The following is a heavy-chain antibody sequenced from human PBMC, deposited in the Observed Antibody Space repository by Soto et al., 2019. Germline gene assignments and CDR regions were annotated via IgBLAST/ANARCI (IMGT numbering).Heavy chain of an antibody. CDR1: GFTFTNSA. J-gene: IGHJ4*02. CDR2: IVVGSGNT. D-gene: IGHD5-18*01. CDR3: ATDKGDSYGYGNY. Sequence: GPSVKVSCKDSGFTFTNSAVQWVRQARGQRLEWIGWIVVGSGNTNYAQKFQERVTITRDMSTTTAYMELSSLRSEDTAVYYCATDKGDSYGYGNYWGQGTLVTVSS. V-gene: IGHV1-58*01.